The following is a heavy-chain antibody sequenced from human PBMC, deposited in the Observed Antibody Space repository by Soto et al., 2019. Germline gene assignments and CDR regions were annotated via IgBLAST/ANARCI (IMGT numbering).Heavy chain of an antibody. CDR3: AKGMYDYGDYFDS. V-gene: IGHV3-23*01. CDR1: GFTFYNYD. D-gene: IGHD4-17*01. CDR2: ISGSGGST. Sequence: DVQLLESGGGLVQPGGPLRLSCAASGFTFYNYDMNWVRQAPGKGLEWVSGISGSGGSTSYADSVNGRFTISKHNSKNTVYLQMSSLRAEDTAVYYCAKGMYDYGDYFDSWGRGTLVTVSS. J-gene: IGHJ4*02.